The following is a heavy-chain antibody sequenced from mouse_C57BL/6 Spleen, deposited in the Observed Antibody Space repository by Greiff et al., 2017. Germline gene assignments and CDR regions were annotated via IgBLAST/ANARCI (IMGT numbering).Heavy chain of an antibody. Sequence: EVKLMESGEGLVKPGGSLKLSCAASGFTFSSYAMSWVRQTPEKRLEWVAYISSGGDYIYYADTVKGRFTISRDNARNTLYLQMSSLKSEDTAMYYCAGGYSNSLAYWGQGTLVTVSA. CDR1: GFTFSSYA. D-gene: IGHD2-5*01. J-gene: IGHJ3*01. V-gene: IGHV5S21*01. CDR2: ISSGGDYI. CDR3: AGGYSNSLAY.